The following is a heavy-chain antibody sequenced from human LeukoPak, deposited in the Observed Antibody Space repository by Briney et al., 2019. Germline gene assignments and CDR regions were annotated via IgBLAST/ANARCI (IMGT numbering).Heavy chain of an antibody. V-gene: IGHV3-23*01. CDR2: ISGSGGST. Sequence: GGSLRLSCAASGFTVSSNYMSWVRQAPGKGLEWASAISGSGGSTHYADSVKGRFTISRDSSKSTLYLQMNSLRAEDTAVYYCAKHKENYGDSCLDDYWGQGTLVTVSS. CDR3: AKHKENYGDSCLDDY. D-gene: IGHD4-17*01. J-gene: IGHJ4*02. CDR1: GFTVSSNY.